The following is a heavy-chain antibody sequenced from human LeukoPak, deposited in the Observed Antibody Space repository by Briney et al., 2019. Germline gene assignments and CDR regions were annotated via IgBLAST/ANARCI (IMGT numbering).Heavy chain of an antibody. V-gene: IGHV4-59*01. CDR3: ARHGNSYYFDY. CDR1: GGSISSYY. Sequence: SETLSLTCTVSGGSISSYYWSWIRQPPGKGLEWIGYIYYSGSTNYNPSLKSRVTISVDTSKNQFSLKLSSVTAADTAVYYCARHGNSYYFDYWGQGTLVIVSS. J-gene: IGHJ4*02. CDR2: IYYSGST. D-gene: IGHD4-23*01.